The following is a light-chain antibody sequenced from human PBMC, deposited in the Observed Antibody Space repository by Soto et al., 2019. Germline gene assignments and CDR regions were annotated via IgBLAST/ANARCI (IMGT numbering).Light chain of an antibody. J-gene: IGKJ5*01. Sequence: IVLTQSPATLSLSPGERATLSCRASRSVGSSLAWYQQKPGQPPMILMYDASSRASGIPARFSGSGSGTDFTLTIKSLEPEDFAIYYCQQRSDWPSFGQGTRLEIK. CDR2: DAS. CDR3: QQRSDWPS. V-gene: IGKV3-11*01. CDR1: RSVGSS.